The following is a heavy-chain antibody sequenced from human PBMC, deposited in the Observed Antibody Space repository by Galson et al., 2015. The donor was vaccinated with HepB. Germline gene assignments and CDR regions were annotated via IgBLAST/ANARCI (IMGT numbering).Heavy chain of an antibody. CDR3: ARATLGWIDP. V-gene: IGHV3-11*01. D-gene: IGHD2/OR15-2a*01. Sequence: CAASGFTFSDYSMTWIRQAPGKGLEWVSYISLSNIIYYADSVKGRFTTSRDNAKNSLYLQMNGLRVEDTAVYYCARATLGWIDPWGQGTLVTVSS. CDR1: GFTFSDYS. J-gene: IGHJ5*02. CDR2: ISLSNII.